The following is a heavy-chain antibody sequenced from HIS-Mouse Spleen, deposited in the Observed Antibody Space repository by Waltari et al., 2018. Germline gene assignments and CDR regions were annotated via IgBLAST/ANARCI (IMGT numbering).Heavy chain of an antibody. CDR2: INHSGST. V-gene: IGHV4-34*01. CDR1: GGSFSGYY. Sequence: QVQLQQWGAGRLKPSETLSLTCAVYGGSFSGYYWSWIRQPPGKGLEWIGEINHSGSTNYNPSLKSRVTISVDTSKNQFSLKLSSVTAADTAVYYCARVRTGDPSYWYFDLWGRGTLVTVSS. CDR3: ARVRTGDPSYWYFDL. D-gene: IGHD7-27*01. J-gene: IGHJ2*01.